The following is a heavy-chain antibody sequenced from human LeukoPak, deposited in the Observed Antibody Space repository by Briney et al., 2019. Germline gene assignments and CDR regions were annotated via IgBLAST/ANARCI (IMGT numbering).Heavy chain of an antibody. V-gene: IGHV3-21*04. CDR2: ISYTGTYI. Sequence: GGSLRLSCVVSAFSLNAYNMNWVRQAPGKGLEWVSSISYTGTYIYYADSVKGRFTISRDNAQNSVCLQMNSLRAEDTAVYYCVRDRGTYRPIDYWGQGTLVTVSS. J-gene: IGHJ4*02. CDR1: AFSLNAYN. CDR3: VRDRGTYRPIDY. D-gene: IGHD1-26*01.